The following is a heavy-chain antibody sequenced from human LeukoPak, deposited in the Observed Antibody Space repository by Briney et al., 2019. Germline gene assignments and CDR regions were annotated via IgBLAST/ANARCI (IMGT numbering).Heavy chain of an antibody. J-gene: IGHJ6*02. Sequence: PGGSLRLSCAASGFNFKDHWMSWVRQAPGKGPEWVANINKEGNEEHFVDSVKGRFTVSRDNAKNSLFLQMNSLRAEDTAVYYCARELGPTYYYDSSGTNGMDVWGQGTTVTVSS. CDR3: ARELGPTYYYDSSGTNGMDV. D-gene: IGHD3-22*01. CDR2: INKEGNEE. V-gene: IGHV3-7*01. CDR1: GFNFKDHW.